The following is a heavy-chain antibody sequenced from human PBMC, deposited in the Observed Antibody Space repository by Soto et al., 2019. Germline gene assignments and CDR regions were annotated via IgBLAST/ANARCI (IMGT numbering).Heavy chain of an antibody. V-gene: IGHV3-23*01. CDR2: VSIGGST. Sequence: DVQLLESGGGLVQPEGSLRLSCAASGFTFSSYAMGWVRQGPGKGLEWVAVVSIGGSTHYAASVRGRFTNSRDNSKNTLSLQINSLTAEDTAVYFCAKRRGAGGHFDYWGQGALVTVYS. CDR1: GFTFSSYA. CDR3: AKRRGAGGHFDY. J-gene: IGHJ4*02. D-gene: IGHD2-15*01.